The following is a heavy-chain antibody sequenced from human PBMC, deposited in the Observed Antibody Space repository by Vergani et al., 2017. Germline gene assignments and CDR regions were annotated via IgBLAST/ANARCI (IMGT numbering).Heavy chain of an antibody. D-gene: IGHD3-9*01. CDR1: GGTFSSYA. Sequence: QVQLVQSGAEVKKPGSSVKVSCKASGGTFSSYAISWVRQAPGQGLEWMGGIIPIFGTANYAQKFQGRVTITADESTSTAYMELSSLRSEDTAVYYCARDPTYYDSLAYYGMDVWGQGTTVTVSS. CDR3: ARDPTYYDSLAYYGMDV. J-gene: IGHJ6*02. V-gene: IGHV1-69*01. CDR2: IIPIFGTA.